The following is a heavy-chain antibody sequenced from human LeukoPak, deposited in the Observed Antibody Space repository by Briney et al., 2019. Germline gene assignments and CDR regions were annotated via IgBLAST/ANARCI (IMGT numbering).Heavy chain of an antibody. CDR1: GGSMSTYY. Sequence: SETLSLTCTVSGGSMSTYYWSWIRQPPGKGLEWIGYIHYSGSTSYNPSLRSRVTISGDMSKNQFSLKLSSVIAADTAVYYCARARVGATSDDALDIWGQGTMVTVPS. V-gene: IGHV4-59*01. CDR2: IHYSGST. J-gene: IGHJ3*02. CDR3: ARARVGATSDDALDI. D-gene: IGHD1-26*01.